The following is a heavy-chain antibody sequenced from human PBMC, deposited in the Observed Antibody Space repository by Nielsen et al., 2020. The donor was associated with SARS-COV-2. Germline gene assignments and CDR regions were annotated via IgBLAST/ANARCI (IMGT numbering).Heavy chain of an antibody. V-gene: IGHV4-39*07. D-gene: IGHD3-16*01. J-gene: IGHJ6*03. CDR2: IYYSGST. Sequence: SETLSLTCAVYGGSFSSYYWGWIRQPPGKGLEWIGSIYYSGSTYYNPSLKSRVTISVDTSKNQFSLKLSSVAAADTAVYYCARDVEGGTFYYYYYMDVWGKGTTVTVSS. CDR1: GGSFSSYY. CDR3: ARDVEGGTFYYYYYMDV.